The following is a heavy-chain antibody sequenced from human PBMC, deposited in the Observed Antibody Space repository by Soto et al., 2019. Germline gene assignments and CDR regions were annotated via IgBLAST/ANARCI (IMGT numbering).Heavy chain of an antibody. V-gene: IGHV1-18*04. D-gene: IGHD6-19*01. CDR2: INVYNGNT. Sequence: ASVKVSCKASGYTFTSNSIGWVRQAPGQGLEWMGWINVYNGNTKYVQQLQARVTLTTDTSTSTAYMDLRSLRSDDTAVYYCASIRSASSGWLADYWGQGTLVTVSS. J-gene: IGHJ4*01. CDR3: ASIRSASSGWLADY. CDR1: GYTFTSNS.